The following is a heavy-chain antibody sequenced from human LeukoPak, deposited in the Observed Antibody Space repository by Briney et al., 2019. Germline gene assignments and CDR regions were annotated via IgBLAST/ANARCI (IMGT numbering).Heavy chain of an antibody. CDR1: GGTFSSYA. J-gene: IGHJ3*02. CDR2: IIPLFGTA. Sequence: SLKVSCKASGGTFSSYAFSWVRQAPGQGLEWMGRIIPLFGTANYAQKFQGRVTITTDESTSTAYMELSSLRSEDTAVYYCAATYGSGSFTDAFDIWGQGTMVTVSS. CDR3: AATYGSGSFTDAFDI. D-gene: IGHD3-10*01. V-gene: IGHV1-69*05.